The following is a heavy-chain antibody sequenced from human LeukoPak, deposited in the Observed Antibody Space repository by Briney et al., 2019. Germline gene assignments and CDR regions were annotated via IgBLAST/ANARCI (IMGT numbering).Heavy chain of an antibody. V-gene: IGHV1-69*05. J-gene: IGHJ6*03. CDR2: LIPLFGTT. CDR1: GGTFSVYA. CDR3: AGGDPFNYYMDV. D-gene: IGHD4-17*01. Sequence: GASVTVSFKASGGTFSVYAISCVRQAPGQGIEWMGGLIPLFGTTNCTRRFQGRITISTDESTTTAYMELSGLTFADAAVYYCAGGDPFNYYMDVWGRGTTVSV.